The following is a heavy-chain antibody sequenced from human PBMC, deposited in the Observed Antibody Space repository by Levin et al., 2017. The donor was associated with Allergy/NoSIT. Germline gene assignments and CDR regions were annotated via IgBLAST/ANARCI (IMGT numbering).Heavy chain of an antibody. D-gene: IGHD3-9*01. J-gene: IGHJ6*03. Sequence: TSETLSLTCTVSGGSISSSSYYWGWIRQPPGKGLEWIGSIYYSGSTYYNPSLKSRVTISVDTSKNQFSLKLSSVTAADTAVYYCARHNVDSYFDWLFNYYYYMDVWGKGTTVTVSS. CDR1: GGSISSSSYY. CDR3: ARHNVDSYFDWLFNYYYYMDV. V-gene: IGHV4-39*01. CDR2: IYYSGST.